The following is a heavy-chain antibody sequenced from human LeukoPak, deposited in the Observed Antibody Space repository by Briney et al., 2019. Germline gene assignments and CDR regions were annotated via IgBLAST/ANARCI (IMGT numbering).Heavy chain of an antibody. CDR2: VYSGGST. Sequence: GGSLRLSCAASGFTVSSNYMSWVRQAPGKGLEWVSVVYSGGSTYYADSVKGRFTISRDNSKNTLYLQMNSLRAEDTAVYYCARTRAVAGTEGYYFDYWGQGTLVTVSS. V-gene: IGHV3-53*01. D-gene: IGHD6-19*01. CDR1: GFTVSSNY. J-gene: IGHJ4*02. CDR3: ARTRAVAGTEGYYFDY.